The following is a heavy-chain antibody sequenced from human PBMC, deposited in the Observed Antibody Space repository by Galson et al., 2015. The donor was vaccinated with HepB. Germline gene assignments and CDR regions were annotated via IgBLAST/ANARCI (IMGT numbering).Heavy chain of an antibody. D-gene: IGHD4-17*01. Sequence: SLRLSCAASGFTFSNAWMSWVRQAPGKGLEWVGRIKSKTDGGTTDYAAPVKGRFTISRDDSKNTLYLQMNSLKTEDTAVYYCTIDQGATVTTYPWGQGTLVTVSS. CDR1: GFTFSNAW. J-gene: IGHJ5*02. CDR2: IKSKTDGGTT. CDR3: TIDQGATVTTYP. V-gene: IGHV3-15*01.